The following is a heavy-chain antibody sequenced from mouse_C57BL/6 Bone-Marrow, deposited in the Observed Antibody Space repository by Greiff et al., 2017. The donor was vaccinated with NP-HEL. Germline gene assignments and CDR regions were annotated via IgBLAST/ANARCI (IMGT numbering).Heavy chain of an antibody. CDR2: IDPEDGDT. D-gene: IGHD1-1*01. CDR3: TTSGSTPYYYAMDY. V-gene: IGHV14-1*01. Sequence: EVQLQQSGAELVRPGASVKLSCTASGFNIKDYYMHWVKQRPEQGLEWIGRIDPEDGDTEYAPKFQGKATMTADTSSNTAYLQLSSLTSEDTAVYYGTTSGSTPYYYAMDYWGQGTSVTVSS. J-gene: IGHJ4*01. CDR1: GFNIKDYY.